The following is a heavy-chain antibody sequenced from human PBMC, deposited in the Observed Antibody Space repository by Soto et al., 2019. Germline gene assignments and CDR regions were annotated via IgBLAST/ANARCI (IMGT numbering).Heavy chain of an antibody. Sequence: GGSLRLSCAASGFTVSSNYMSWVRQAPGKGLEWVSVIYSGGSTYYADSVKGRFTISRDNSKNTLYLQMNSLRAEDTAVYYCARGGDYGDADEVAESYYYYGMDVWGQGTTVTVSS. CDR3: ARGGDYGDADEVAESYYYYGMDV. CDR1: GFTVSSNY. J-gene: IGHJ6*02. D-gene: IGHD4-17*01. V-gene: IGHV3-53*01. CDR2: IYSGGST.